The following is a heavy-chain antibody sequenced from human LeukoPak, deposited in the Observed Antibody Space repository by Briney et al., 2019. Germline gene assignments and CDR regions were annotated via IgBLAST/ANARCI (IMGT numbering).Heavy chain of an antibody. V-gene: IGHV3-48*04. CDR3: AREASY. Sequence: GGSLRLSCAASGFTFSSFSMTWVRQAPGKGLEWISYISGSRSLIYYADSVKGRFTISRDNAKNSLYLQMNSLRAEDTALYYCAREASYWGQGTLVTVSS. J-gene: IGHJ4*02. CDR2: ISGSRSLI. CDR1: GFTFSSFS.